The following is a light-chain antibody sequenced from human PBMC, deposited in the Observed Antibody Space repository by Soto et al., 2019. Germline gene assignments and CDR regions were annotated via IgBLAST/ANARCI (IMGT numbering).Light chain of an antibody. CDR2: DVS. Sequence: QPVLTQPASVSGSPGQSITISCTGTSSDVGGYNYVSWYQQHPGKAPKLMIYDVSNRPSGVSNRFSGSKSGNTASLTISELQAEDEADYYCSSYTSSSIVFGTGTKLTVL. J-gene: IGLJ1*01. V-gene: IGLV2-14*01. CDR3: SSYTSSSIV. CDR1: SSDVGGYNY.